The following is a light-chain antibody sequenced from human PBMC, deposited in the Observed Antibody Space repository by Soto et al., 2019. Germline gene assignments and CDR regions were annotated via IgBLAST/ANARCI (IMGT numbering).Light chain of an antibody. V-gene: IGKV3-15*01. CDR2: ATS. CDR3: QQYNSWPLA. CDR1: QRVSRN. Sequence: EIVMTQSPATLSVSPGERATLSCRASQRVSRNLAWYQQKTGQAPRLLIYATSTRATGIPARFSGSGSGTEFTLTISSLQSEDFAVYYCQQYNSWPLAFGGGTKVEIK. J-gene: IGKJ4*01.